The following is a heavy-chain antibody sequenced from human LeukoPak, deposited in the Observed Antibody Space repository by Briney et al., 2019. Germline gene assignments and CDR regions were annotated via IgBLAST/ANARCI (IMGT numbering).Heavy chain of an antibody. J-gene: IGHJ4*02. CDR3: AKTAGIAAAADFDY. Sequence: GGSLRLSCIASGFNFRNYGIHWVRQAPGKGLEWVAFIRYDGSNANYANSVKGRFTISRDNSQNTVYLQMNSLRAEDTAVYYCAKTAGIAAAADFDYWGQGTLVTVSS. D-gene: IGHD6-13*01. V-gene: IGHV3-30*02. CDR1: GFNFRNYG. CDR2: IRYDGSNA.